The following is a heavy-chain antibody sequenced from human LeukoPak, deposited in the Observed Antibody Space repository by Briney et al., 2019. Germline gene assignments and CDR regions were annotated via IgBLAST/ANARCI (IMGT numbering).Heavy chain of an antibody. CDR3: AKDRRIAVAGTSGMDV. CDR1: GFTFSSYG. CDR2: ISYDGSNK. D-gene: IGHD6-19*01. J-gene: IGHJ6*02. V-gene: IGHV3-30*18. Sequence: GRSLRLSCAASGFTFSSYGMHWVRQAPGKGLEWVAVISYDGSNKYYADSVKGRFTISRDNSKNTLYLQMNSLRAEDTAVYYCAKDRRIAVAGTSGMDVWGQGTTVTVSS.